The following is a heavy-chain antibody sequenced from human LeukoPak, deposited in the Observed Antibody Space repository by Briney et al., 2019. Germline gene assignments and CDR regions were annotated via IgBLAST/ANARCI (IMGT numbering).Heavy chain of an antibody. D-gene: IGHD6-19*01. CDR3: ARDYGVAEGY. Sequence: AGGSPRPPFAAFGFTVSSNYMCCLRQAPGEGVEGVSGNFNCGGTNYSNSAQSRLTISRDNSKNTLYLQMNSLRAEDAAVYYCARDYGVAEGYWGQGTLVTVSS. V-gene: IGHV3-53*01. CDR2: NFNCGGT. CDR1: GFTVSSNY. J-gene: IGHJ4*02.